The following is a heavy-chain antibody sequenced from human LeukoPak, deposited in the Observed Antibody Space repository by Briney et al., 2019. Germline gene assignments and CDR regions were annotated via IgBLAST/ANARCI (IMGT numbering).Heavy chain of an antibody. D-gene: IGHD4-17*01. CDR1: GFTFSSYG. Sequence: GGSLRLSCAASGFTFSSYGMHWVRQAPGKGLEWVSGISGSGGATYYADSVKGRFTISRDDPHNTLYLQMNSLRAEDTAVYYCARGNGDYLLDAFDIWGQGTMVTVSS. J-gene: IGHJ3*02. V-gene: IGHV3-23*01. CDR2: ISGSGGAT. CDR3: ARGNGDYLLDAFDI.